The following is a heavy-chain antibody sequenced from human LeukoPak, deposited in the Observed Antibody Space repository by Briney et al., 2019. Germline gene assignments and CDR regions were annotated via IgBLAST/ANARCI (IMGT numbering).Heavy chain of an antibody. CDR1: GYTFTDYY. CDR2: INPNSGGT. J-gene: IGHJ3*02. Sequence: ASVKVSCKASGYTFTDYYMHWVRQAPGQGLEWMGWINPNSGGTSYAQNFQGRLTMTRDTSVSTAYMEVSSLRSDDTAVYYCARDYYDSSGFGAFDIWGQGTMVTVSS. CDR3: ARDYYDSSGFGAFDI. D-gene: IGHD3-22*01. V-gene: IGHV1-2*02.